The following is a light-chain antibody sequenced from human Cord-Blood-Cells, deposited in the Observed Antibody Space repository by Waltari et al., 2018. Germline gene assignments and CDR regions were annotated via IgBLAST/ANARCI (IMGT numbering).Light chain of an antibody. CDR2: DVS. CDR1: SSAVGGENY. Sequence: QSALTQPASVSGSPGQSITISSTGTSSAVGGENYASWYQQHPGKAPKLMIYDVSNRPSGVSNRFSGSKSGNTASLTISGLQAEDEADYYCSSYTSSSTWVFGGGTKLTVL. CDR3: SSYTSSSTWV. V-gene: IGLV2-14*01. J-gene: IGLJ3*02.